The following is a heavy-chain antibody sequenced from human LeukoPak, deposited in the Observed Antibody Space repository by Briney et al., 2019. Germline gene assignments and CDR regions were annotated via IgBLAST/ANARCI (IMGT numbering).Heavy chain of an antibody. CDR1: GYTFTDVC. Sequence: ASVRVSCKPSGYTFTDVCISCVRRAPGQGLEWMGRFTTYNGNTNYAQKFQGRVTMTTDTSTTTAYLEVTSLRSDDTAVYYCARDSSGFYYVHWGQGTLVTVSS. J-gene: IGHJ4*02. CDR3: ARDSSGFYYVH. CDR2: FTTYNGNT. D-gene: IGHD3-22*01. V-gene: IGHV1-18*01.